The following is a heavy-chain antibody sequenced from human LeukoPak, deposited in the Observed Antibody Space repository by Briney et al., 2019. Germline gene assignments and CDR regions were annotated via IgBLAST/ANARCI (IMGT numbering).Heavy chain of an antibody. J-gene: IGHJ4*02. CDR2: ISAYNGNT. V-gene: IGHV1-18*01. Sequence: GASVKVSCKASGYTFTSYGISWVRQAPGQGLEWMGWISAYNGNTNYAQKFQGRVTITADESTSTAYMELSSLRSEDTAVYYCAVAGSGWYLYYFDYWGQGTLVTVSS. CDR1: GYTFTSYG. CDR3: AVAGSGWYLYYFDY. D-gene: IGHD6-19*01.